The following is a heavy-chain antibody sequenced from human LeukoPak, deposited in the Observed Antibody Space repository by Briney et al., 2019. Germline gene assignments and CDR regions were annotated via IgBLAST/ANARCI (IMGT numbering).Heavy chain of an antibody. CDR3: ARGNHSSSWFVSLGY. CDR2: INPNSGGT. CDR1: GYTFTGYY. Sequence: ASVKVSCKASGYTFTGYYMHWVRQAPGQGLEWMGWINPNSGGTNYAQKFQGRATMTRDTSISTAYMELSRLRSDDTAVYYCARGNHSSSWFVSLGYWGQGTLVTVSS. V-gene: IGHV1-2*02. J-gene: IGHJ4*02. D-gene: IGHD6-13*01.